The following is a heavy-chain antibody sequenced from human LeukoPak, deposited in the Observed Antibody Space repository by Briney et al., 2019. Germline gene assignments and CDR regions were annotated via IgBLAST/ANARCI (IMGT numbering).Heavy chain of an antibody. CDR1: GFTFSSYS. V-gene: IGHV3-21*01. CDR3: ARDKRKGIVGSTKSYFDY. J-gene: IGHJ4*02. Sequence: GGSLRLSCAASGFTFSSYSMNWVRQAPGKGLEWVSSISSSSSYIYYADSVRGRFTLSRDNAKNSVSLQMNSLRAEDTAVYYCARDKRKGIVGSTKSYFDYWGQGTLVTVSS. D-gene: IGHD1-26*01. CDR2: ISSSSSYI.